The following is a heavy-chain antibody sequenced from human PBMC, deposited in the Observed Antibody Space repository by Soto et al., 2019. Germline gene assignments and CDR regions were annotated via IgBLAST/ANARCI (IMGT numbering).Heavy chain of an antibody. D-gene: IGHD3-9*01. Sequence: SVKVSCKASGGTFSSYTISWVRQAPGQGLEWMGGIIPIFGTANYAQKFQGRVTITADESTSTAYMELSSLRSEDTAVYYCARADHYDILTGLPTWWGQGTLVTVSS. CDR1: GGTFSSYT. CDR3: ARADHYDILTGLPTW. V-gene: IGHV1-69*13. J-gene: IGHJ4*02. CDR2: IIPIFGTA.